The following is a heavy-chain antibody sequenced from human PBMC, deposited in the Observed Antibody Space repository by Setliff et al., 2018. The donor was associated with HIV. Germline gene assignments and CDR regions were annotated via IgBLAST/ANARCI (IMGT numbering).Heavy chain of an antibody. CDR1: GYMFTDYY. D-gene: IGHD6-19*01. Sequence: GASVKVSCKASGYMFTDYYIHWVRQAPGQGLEWMGWINPKSGDTKYGQSFQGRVTMTRDTSISTAYMNPSGLRSNDTAVYYCTRGTAVADTNTQPFKYWGQGALVTVSS. CDR2: INPKSGDT. CDR3: TRGTAVADTNTQPFKY. J-gene: IGHJ4*02. V-gene: IGHV1-2*02.